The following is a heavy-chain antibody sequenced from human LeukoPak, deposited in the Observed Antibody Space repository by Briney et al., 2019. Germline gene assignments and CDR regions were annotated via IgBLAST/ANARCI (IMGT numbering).Heavy chain of an antibody. Sequence: SETLSLTCTVSGGSISSSSYYWGWIRQPPGKGLEWIGSIYYSGSTYYNPSLKSRVTISVDTSKNQFSLKLSSLTAADTAVYFCARQVPDYYDGSGYYPWGQGTLVTVSS. V-gene: IGHV4-39*01. J-gene: IGHJ4*02. D-gene: IGHD3-22*01. CDR2: IYYSGST. CDR3: ARQVPDYYDGSGYYP. CDR1: GGSISSSSYY.